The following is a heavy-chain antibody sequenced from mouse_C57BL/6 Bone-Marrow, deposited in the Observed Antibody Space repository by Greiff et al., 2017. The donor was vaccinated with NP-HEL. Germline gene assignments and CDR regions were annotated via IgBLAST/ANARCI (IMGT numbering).Heavy chain of an antibody. CDR2: IDPSDSYT. Sequence: QVQLQQSGAELVKPGASVKLSCKASGYTFTSYWMQWVKQRPGQGLEWIGEIDPSDSYTNYNQKFKGKATLTVDTSSSTAYMQLSSLTSEDSAVYYCAREGLLLGGAMDYWGQGTSVTVSS. J-gene: IGHJ4*01. V-gene: IGHV1-50*01. D-gene: IGHD1-1*01. CDR1: GYTFTSYW. CDR3: AREGLLLGGAMDY.